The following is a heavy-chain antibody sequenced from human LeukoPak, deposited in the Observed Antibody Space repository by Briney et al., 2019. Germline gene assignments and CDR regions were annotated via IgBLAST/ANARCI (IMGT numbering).Heavy chain of an antibody. Sequence: ASVKVSCKVSGYTLTELSMHWVRQAPGKGLEWMGGFDPEDGETIYAQKFQGRVTMTEDTSTDTAYMELSSLRSEDTAVYYCATGIHYGDYYYYYYMDVWGKGTTVTVSS. V-gene: IGHV1-24*01. J-gene: IGHJ6*03. CDR2: FDPEDGET. CDR1: GYTLTELS. CDR3: ATGIHYGDYYYYYYMDV. D-gene: IGHD4-17*01.